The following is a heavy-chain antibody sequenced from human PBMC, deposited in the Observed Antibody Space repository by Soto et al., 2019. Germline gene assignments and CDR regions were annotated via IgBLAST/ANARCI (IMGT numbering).Heavy chain of an antibody. CDR1: GGSISSNNYY. J-gene: IGHJ4*02. V-gene: IGHV4-39*02. D-gene: IGHD3-3*01. CDR3: AREVYYDFWSGHPFAY. CDR2: IYYSGST. Sequence: SETLSLTCTVSGGSISSNNYYWGWIRQPPGKGLEWIGTIYYSGSTYYNPSLKSRVTMSVDTSKNQFSLKLSSVTAADTAVYYCAREVYYDFWSGHPFAYWGQGTLVTVSS.